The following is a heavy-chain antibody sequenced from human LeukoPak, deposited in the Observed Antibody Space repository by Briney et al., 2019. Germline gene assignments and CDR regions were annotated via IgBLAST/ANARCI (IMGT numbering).Heavy chain of an antibody. Sequence: SENLSLICTVSGGSISSYYWGWVRQPRGKGLGGVWYNYYRGSTNHHPALKSRVTIPVYTSKNQISLKLSSVTAADTAVNYCARDPPTVTTSEAPTLVEWGQGTLVTVSS. CDR3: ARDPPTVTTSEAPTLVE. CDR1: GGSISSYY. V-gene: IGHV4-59*12. J-gene: IGHJ4*02. CDR2: NYYRGST. D-gene: IGHD4-17*01.